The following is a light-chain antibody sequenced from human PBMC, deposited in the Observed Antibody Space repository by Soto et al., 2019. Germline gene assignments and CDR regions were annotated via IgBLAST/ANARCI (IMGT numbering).Light chain of an antibody. Sequence: EVVLTQSPGTLSLSPGERATLSCRASQSVDRAYLAWYQHKPGQAPRLLMYGSSNRASDIPDRFSGSGSGTDFTLTIRRLEPEDFAVYYCQQYSDSPPYTFGQGTKLEIK. J-gene: IGKJ2*01. V-gene: IGKV3-20*01. CDR1: QSVDRAY. CDR2: GSS. CDR3: QQYSDSPPYT.